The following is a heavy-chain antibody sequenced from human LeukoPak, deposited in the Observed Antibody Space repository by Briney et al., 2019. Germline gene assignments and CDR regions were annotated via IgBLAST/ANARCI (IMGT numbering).Heavy chain of an antibody. V-gene: IGHV4-59*01. J-gene: IGHJ4*02. CDR3: ARDQGGYSDY. CDR1: GGSISSYY. Sequence: SETLSLTCTVSGGSISSYYWSWIRQPRGKGLEWMGYIYYSGSTNYNPSLKSRVTISVDTSKNQFSLKLSSVTAADTAVYYCARDQGGYSDYWGQGTLVTVSS. D-gene: IGHD6-13*01. CDR2: IYYSGST.